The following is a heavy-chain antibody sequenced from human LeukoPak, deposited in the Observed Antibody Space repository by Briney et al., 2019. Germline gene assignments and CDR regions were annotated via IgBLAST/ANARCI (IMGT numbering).Heavy chain of an antibody. Sequence: GASVKVSCKASGGTFSSYAISWVRQAPGQGLEWMGGIIPIFGTANYAQKFQGRVTITADESTRTAYMELSSLRSEDTAVYYCASYYHDSSGYYDAFDIWGQGTMVTVSS. CDR3: ASYYHDSSGYYDAFDI. J-gene: IGHJ3*02. CDR1: GGTFSSYA. CDR2: IIPIFGTA. D-gene: IGHD3-22*01. V-gene: IGHV1-69*13.